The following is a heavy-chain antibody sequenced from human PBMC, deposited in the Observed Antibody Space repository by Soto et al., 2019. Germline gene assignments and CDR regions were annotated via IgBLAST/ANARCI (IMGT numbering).Heavy chain of an antibody. Sequence: QLQLQESGPGLVKPSETLSLTCSVSGGSITRSSYFWGWIRQPPGKGLEWIGSFYYSGNTYYNPSLKSRVTISVDTSKNQVSLKLSSVTAADTAVYYCARPGIGEMGQNDDWGQGTLVTVSS. CDR3: ARPGIGEMGQNDD. V-gene: IGHV4-39*01. CDR2: FYYSGNT. J-gene: IGHJ4*02. CDR1: GGSITRSSYF. D-gene: IGHD3-16*01.